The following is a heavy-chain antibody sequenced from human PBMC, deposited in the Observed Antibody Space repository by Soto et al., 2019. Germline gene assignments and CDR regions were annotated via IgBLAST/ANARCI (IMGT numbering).Heavy chain of an antibody. CDR3: ARGIGYSAQDY. Sequence: LRLSCAASGFTFDTNGMTWVRQAPGKGLEWVSAISAAGGTTYYAAPVKGRFTISRDNSKNMLYLQMNSLRAEDTAVYYCARGIGYSAQDYWGQGTLVTVPS. V-gene: IGHV3-23*01. J-gene: IGHJ4*02. CDR1: GFTFDTNG. CDR2: ISAAGGTT. D-gene: IGHD1-1*01.